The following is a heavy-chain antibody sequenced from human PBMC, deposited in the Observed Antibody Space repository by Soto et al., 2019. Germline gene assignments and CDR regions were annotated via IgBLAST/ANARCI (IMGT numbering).Heavy chain of an antibody. CDR3: ASIRAGIAVACRVDD. D-gene: IGHD6-19*01. CDR1: GVTISSSSYY. CDR2: IYYSGST. V-gene: IGHV4-39*01. J-gene: IGHJ4*02. Sequence: PSETLSLTCTVSGVTISSSSYYWGWIRQPPGKGLEWIGSIYYSGSTYYNPSLKSRVTISVDTSKKQFSLKLSSVTAEDRAAYYCASIRAGIAVACRVDDWGQVTLATDS.